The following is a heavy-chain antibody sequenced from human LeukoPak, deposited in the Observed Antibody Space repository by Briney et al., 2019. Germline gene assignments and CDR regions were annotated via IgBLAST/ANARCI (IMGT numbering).Heavy chain of an antibody. Sequence: FETLSLTCTVSGGSISSYYWSGIRQPPGKGLEWIGYIYYSGSTNYNPSLKSRVTISVDTSKNQFSLKLSSVTAADTAVYYCARDLMGAADYWGQGTLVTVSS. V-gene: IGHV4-59*01. CDR1: GGSISSYY. D-gene: IGHD2-8*01. J-gene: IGHJ4*02. CDR2: IYYSGST. CDR3: ARDLMGAADY.